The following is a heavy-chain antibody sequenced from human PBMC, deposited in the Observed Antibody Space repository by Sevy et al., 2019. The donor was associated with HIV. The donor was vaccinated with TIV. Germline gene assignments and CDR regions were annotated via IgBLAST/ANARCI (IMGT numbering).Heavy chain of an antibody. CDR1: GFTSSRYS. CDR2: ISSGNSYI. CDR3: ARGSGAVVAGNYFDY. D-gene: IGHD6-19*01. J-gene: IGHJ4*02. Sequence: GGSLRLSCGASGFTSSRYSMNWVRQAPGKGLEWVSSISSGNSYIYYADSVKGRFTISRDNAKNSLYLHMNSLRAEDTAVYYCARGSGAVVAGNYFDYWGQGILVTVSS. V-gene: IGHV3-21*01.